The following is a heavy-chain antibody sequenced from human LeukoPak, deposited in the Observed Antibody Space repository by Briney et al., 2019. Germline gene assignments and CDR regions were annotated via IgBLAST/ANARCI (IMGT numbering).Heavy chain of an antibody. CDR2: ISGSGGST. Sequence: GGSLRLSCAASGFTVSSNYTSWVRQAPGKGLEWVSAISGSGGSTYYADSVKGRFTISRDNSKNTLYLQMNSLRAEDTAVYYCAKDDSGWFDYWGQGTLVTVSS. CDR3: AKDDSGWFDY. D-gene: IGHD6-19*01. V-gene: IGHV3-23*01. CDR1: GFTVSSNY. J-gene: IGHJ4*02.